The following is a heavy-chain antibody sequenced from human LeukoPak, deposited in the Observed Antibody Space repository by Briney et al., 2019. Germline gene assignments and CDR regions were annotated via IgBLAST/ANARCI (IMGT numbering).Heavy chain of an antibody. CDR3: ARAKTTVTTWFDP. J-gene: IGHJ5*02. D-gene: IGHD4-17*01. Sequence: PSETLSLTCAVSGYFISSGYYWGWIRQPPGKGLEWIGSIYHSGSTYYNPSLKSRVTISVDTSKNQFSLKLSSVTAADTAVYYCARAKTTVTTWFDPWGQGTLVTVSS. V-gene: IGHV4-38-2*01. CDR2: IYHSGST. CDR1: GYFISSGYY.